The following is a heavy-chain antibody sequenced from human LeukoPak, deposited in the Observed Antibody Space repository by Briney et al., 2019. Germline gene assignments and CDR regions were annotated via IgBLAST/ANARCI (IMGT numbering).Heavy chain of an antibody. CDR2: TNPSGGST. V-gene: IGHV1-46*01. CDR3: ARASSSWNAFDH. CDR1: GYTFTSDY. D-gene: IGHD6-13*01. Sequence: ASVKVSCKASGYTFTSDYMHRVRQAPGQGLEWMGITNPSGGSTSYAQKFQGRVTMTRDTSTSIVNMELSSLRSEDTAVYYCARASSSWNAFDHWGQGTLVTVSS. J-gene: IGHJ4*02.